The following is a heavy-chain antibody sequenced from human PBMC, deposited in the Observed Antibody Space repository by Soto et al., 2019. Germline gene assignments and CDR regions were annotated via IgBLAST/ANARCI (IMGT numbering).Heavy chain of an antibody. V-gene: IGHV4-61*08. D-gene: IGHD3-10*01. CDR2: VYYTGTT. CDR1: GGSVATSDYY. Sequence: QVQLQESGPGLVKPSETLSLTCTVSGGSVATSDYYWNWIRQPPGKGLEWIGYVYYTGTTNYHPALKSRLNMSVDSSKNEVSLRVTSVTAADTAIYFCARWNRFGETSHFDYWGQGILVVVSA. J-gene: IGHJ4*02. CDR3: ARWNRFGETSHFDY.